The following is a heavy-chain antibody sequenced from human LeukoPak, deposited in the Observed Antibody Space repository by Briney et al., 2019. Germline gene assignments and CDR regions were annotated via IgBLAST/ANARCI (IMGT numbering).Heavy chain of an antibody. D-gene: IGHD4-17*01. J-gene: IGHJ4*02. CDR1: GFTFSSYA. V-gene: IGHV3-30-3*01. CDR3: ARDGAYYGDYGTYFDY. CDR2: ISYDGSNK. Sequence: PGRSLRLSCAASGFTFSSYAMHWVRQAPGKGLEWVAVISYDGSNKYYADSVKGRFTISRDNSKNTLHLQMNSLRAEDTAVYYCARDGAYYGDYGTYFDYWGQGTLVTVSS.